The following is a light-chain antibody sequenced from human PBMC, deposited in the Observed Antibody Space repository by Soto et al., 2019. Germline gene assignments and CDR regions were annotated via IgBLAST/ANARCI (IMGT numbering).Light chain of an antibody. Sequence: EKVMTQSPATLSMSPGERATLSCWASQSISSSLAWYQQKPGQAPRLLIYGASTRATGIPARFSGSGSGTEFTLSISSLQSEHVAVYYCQQYNSWPLTFGGGTKVDIK. V-gene: IGKV3-15*01. CDR2: GAS. CDR1: QSISSS. J-gene: IGKJ4*01. CDR3: QQYNSWPLT.